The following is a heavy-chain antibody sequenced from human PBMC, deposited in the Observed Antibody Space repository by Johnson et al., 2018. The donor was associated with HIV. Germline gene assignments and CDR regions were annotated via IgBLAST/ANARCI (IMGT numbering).Heavy chain of an antibody. CDR1: GFRFSNYA. V-gene: IGHV3-30-3*01. D-gene: IGHD3-3*01. Sequence: QMLLVESGGGVVQPGRSLRLSCAASGFRFSNYALHWVRQTPGKGLEWVALISDDGSNIYYADSVTGQFTISRDNSKNTLHLQMNSLRVEDTAMYYCARGPILEWLSGDAFDIWGQGTMVIVSS. CDR2: ISDDGSNI. CDR3: ARGPILEWLSGDAFDI. J-gene: IGHJ3*02.